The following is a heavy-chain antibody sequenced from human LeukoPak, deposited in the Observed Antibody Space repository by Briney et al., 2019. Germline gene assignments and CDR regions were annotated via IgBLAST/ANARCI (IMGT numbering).Heavy chain of an antibody. V-gene: IGHV1-69*05. Sequence: SVKVSCKASGGTFSSYAISWVRQAPGQGLEWMGGIIPIFGTANYAQKFQGRVTITTDESTSTAYMELSSLRSEDTAVYYCAREGRYCSSTSCYMMVVAGTWFDYWGQGTLVTVSS. D-gene: IGHD2-2*02. CDR3: AREGRYCSSTSCYMMVVAGTWFDY. J-gene: IGHJ4*02. CDR2: IIPIFGTA. CDR1: GGTFSSYA.